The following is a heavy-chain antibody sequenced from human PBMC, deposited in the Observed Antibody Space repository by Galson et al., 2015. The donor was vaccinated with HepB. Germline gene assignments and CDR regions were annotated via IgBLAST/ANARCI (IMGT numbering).Heavy chain of an antibody. CDR3: AKDVDGGYYYFAMDV. V-gene: IGHV3-43*01. Sequence: SLRLSCAASGFTFDGYTMHWVRQAPEKGLEWVSLINSDGVSTYYGDSVKGRFTISRDNSKNSLYLQMNSLRTEDTALYYCAKDVDGGYYYFAMDVWGQGTTVTVSS. J-gene: IGHJ6*02. D-gene: IGHD3-10*01. CDR1: GFTFDGYT. CDR2: INSDGVST.